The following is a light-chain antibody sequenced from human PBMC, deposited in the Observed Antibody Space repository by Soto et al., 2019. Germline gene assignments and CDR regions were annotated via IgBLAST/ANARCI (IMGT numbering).Light chain of an antibody. CDR3: QQYYSYPWT. V-gene: IGKV1-9*01. CDR2: AAS. CDR1: QGISSY. J-gene: IGKJ1*01. Sequence: IQLTQSPSFLAASVGDRVTITCRASQGISSYLAWYQQKPGKAPKLLIYAASSLQSGVPSRFRGSGSGTEFTLTISSLQSEDFETYYCQQYYSYPWTFGQGTKVDIK.